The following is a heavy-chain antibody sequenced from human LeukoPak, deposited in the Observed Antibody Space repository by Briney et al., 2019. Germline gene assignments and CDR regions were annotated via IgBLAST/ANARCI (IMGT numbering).Heavy chain of an antibody. CDR2: IYYSGST. CDR3: ARGRCSSTSCYTQYYFDH. Sequence: SETLSLTCTVSGGSISSSSYYWGWIRQPPGKGLEWIGSIYYSGSTYYNPSLKSRVTISVDTSKNQFSLKLSSVTAADTAVYYCARGRCSSTSCYTQYYFDHWGQGTLVTVSS. CDR1: GGSISSSSYY. V-gene: IGHV4-39*07. J-gene: IGHJ4*02. D-gene: IGHD2-2*02.